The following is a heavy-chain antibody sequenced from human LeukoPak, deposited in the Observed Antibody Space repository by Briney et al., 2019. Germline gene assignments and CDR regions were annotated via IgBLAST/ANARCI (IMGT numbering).Heavy chain of an antibody. Sequence: GGSLRLSCAASGFTVSSNYMSWVRQAPGKGLEWVSLIYTGGSTYYADSVKGRFTISRDNSKNTLYLQMNSLRAEDTAVYYCARVLDDYGDYWGQGTLVTVSS. J-gene: IGHJ4*02. CDR3: ARVLDDYGDY. CDR2: IYTGGST. V-gene: IGHV3-53*01. CDR1: GFTVSSNY.